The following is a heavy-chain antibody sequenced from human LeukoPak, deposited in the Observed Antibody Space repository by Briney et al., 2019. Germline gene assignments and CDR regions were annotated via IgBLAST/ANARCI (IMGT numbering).Heavy chain of an antibody. CDR3: ARGWGSYYDSSGYYDY. V-gene: IGHV4-4*07. CDR1: GGSISSYY. J-gene: IGHJ4*02. Sequence: SETLSLTCTVSGGSISSYYWSWIRQPAGKGLEWIGLIYTSGSTNYNPSLKSRVTMSVDTSKNQFSLKLSSVTAADTAVYYCARGWGSYYDSSGYYDYWGQGTLVTVSS. CDR2: IYTSGST. D-gene: IGHD3-22*01.